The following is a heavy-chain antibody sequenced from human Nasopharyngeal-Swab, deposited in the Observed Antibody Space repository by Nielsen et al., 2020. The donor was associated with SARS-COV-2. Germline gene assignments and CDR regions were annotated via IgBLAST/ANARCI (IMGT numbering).Heavy chain of an antibody. J-gene: IGHJ3*02. CDR1: GFTFSSYS. V-gene: IGHV3-48*02. CDR3: ARDLHSTGYYYVPGHAFDI. Sequence: GESLKISCAASGFTFSSYSMNWVRQAPGKGLEWVSYISSSSSTIYYADSVKGRFTISRDNAKNSLYLQMNSLRDEDTAVYYYARDLHSTGYYYVPGHAFDIWGQGTMVTVSS. CDR2: ISSSSSTI. D-gene: IGHD3-22*01.